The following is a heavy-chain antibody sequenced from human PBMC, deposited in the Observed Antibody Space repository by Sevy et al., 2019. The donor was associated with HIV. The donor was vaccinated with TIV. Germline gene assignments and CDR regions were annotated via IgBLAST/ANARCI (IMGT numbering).Heavy chain of an antibody. CDR2: IRNKAGGHAT. Sequence: GGSLRLSCAASGFTFSGANIDWVRQAPGKGLEWVGRIRNKAGGHATEYSASVKGRFTISRDDSKNTAYLQMDGLKTEDTAVYYCADIYAAQTMWGQGTLVTVSS. CDR1: GFTFSGAN. J-gene: IGHJ1*01. CDR3: ADIYAAQTM. V-gene: IGHV3-73*01. D-gene: IGHD3-10*01.